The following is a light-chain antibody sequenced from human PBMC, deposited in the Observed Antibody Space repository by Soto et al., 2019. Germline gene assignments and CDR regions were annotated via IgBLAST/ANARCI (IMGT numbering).Light chain of an antibody. CDR2: DVS. V-gene: IGLV2-11*01. Sequence: QSVLTQPRSVSESPGQSVTISCTGTSSDVGGYNHVSWYQQHPGKAPKVMIYDVSKRPSGVPDRFSGSKSGNTASLTISGLQAEDEPDYYCCSYAGSYSLVFGGGTKVTVL. CDR1: SSDVGGYNH. CDR3: CSYAGSYSLV. J-gene: IGLJ2*01.